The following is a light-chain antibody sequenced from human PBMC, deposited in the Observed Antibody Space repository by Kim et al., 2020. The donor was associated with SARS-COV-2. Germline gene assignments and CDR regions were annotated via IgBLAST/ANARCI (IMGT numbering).Light chain of an antibody. CDR3: QSYDTSLGGLVV. J-gene: IGLJ2*01. Sequence: QSVLTQPPSVSGAPGQRVTISCTGSSSDIGAGYAVHWYQQLPGTAPKLLIYGNSNRPSGVPDRFSGSKSGTSASLAITGLQAEDEADYYCQSYDTSLGGLVVFGGGTQLTVL. CDR2: GNS. V-gene: IGLV1-40*01. CDR1: SSDIGAGYA.